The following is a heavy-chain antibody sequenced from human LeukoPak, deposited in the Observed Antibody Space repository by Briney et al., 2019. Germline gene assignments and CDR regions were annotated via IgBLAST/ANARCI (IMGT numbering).Heavy chain of an antibody. CDR2: INHSGST. V-gene: IGHV4-39*07. J-gene: IGHJ4*02. CDR3: ARRPPRYYYDSSPTDY. Sequence: PSETLSLTCSVSGGSISSSSYYWGWIRQPPGKGLECFGEINHSGSTNYNPSLKSRVTISVDTSKNQFSLKLSSVTAADTAVYYCARRPPRYYYDSSPTDYWGQGTLVTVSS. CDR1: GGSISSSSYY. D-gene: IGHD3-22*01.